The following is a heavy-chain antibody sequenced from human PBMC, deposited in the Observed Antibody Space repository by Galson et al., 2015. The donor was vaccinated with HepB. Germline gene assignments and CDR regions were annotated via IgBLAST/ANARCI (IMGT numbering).Heavy chain of an antibody. D-gene: IGHD6-13*01. J-gene: IGHJ4*02. CDR1: GFTFSSYA. CDR2: LSGSGGRT. V-gene: IGHV3-23*01. Sequence: SLRLSCAASGFTFSSYAMSWVRQAPGKGLECVSGLSGSGGRTHYADSVKGRFTISRDNSKSTLYLQMNSLRAEDTAIYYCAKEVNISTWFPFDNWGQGTLVTVSS. CDR3: AKEVNISTWFPFDN.